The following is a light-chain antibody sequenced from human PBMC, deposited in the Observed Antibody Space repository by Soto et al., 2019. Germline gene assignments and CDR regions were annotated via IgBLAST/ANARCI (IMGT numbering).Light chain of an antibody. Sequence: DIQMTQSPSSLSAAVGDRVTITCRASQSMSNNLNWYQQKPGKAPRLMIYGASSLQSGVPSRFSGSGSGTDFTLVISSLQPEDFTTYYCQHSYRSPLTFGGGTTVEIK. V-gene: IGKV1-39*01. CDR3: QHSYRSPLT. CDR1: QSMSNN. CDR2: GAS. J-gene: IGKJ4*01.